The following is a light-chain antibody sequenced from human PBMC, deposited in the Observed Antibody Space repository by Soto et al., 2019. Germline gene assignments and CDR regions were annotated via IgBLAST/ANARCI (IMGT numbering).Light chain of an antibody. Sequence: DIQMTQSPSSLSASVGDRVTITCQASQDISNYLNWYQQKPGKAPKLLIYDASNLETGVPSRFSGSGSGTDFTFTISSLQPEYIAPYYCQQYDNHPLTFGGGTKVEMK. CDR3: QQYDNHPLT. J-gene: IGKJ4*01. V-gene: IGKV1-33*01. CDR2: DAS. CDR1: QDISNY.